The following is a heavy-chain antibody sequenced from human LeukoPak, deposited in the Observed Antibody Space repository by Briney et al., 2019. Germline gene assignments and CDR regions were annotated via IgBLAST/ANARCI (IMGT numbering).Heavy chain of an antibody. Sequence: PSETLSLTCTISGGSISNYYWSWIRQPAGKGLEWIGRIHASGSTDYNLSLKSRLTMSVDTSKTQFSLNLTSVTAADTAVYYCARDQRLNCSNMSCYNWVDSWGQGTLVTVYS. CDR1: GGSISNYY. V-gene: IGHV4-4*07. J-gene: IGHJ5*01. CDR2: IHASGST. CDR3: ARDQRLNCSNMSCYNWVDS. D-gene: IGHD2-2*01.